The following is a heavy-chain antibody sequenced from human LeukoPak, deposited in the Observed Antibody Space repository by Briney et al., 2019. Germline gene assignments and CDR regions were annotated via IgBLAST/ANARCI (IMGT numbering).Heavy chain of an antibody. Sequence: ASVRVSCKASGYTFTAYYIHWVPQAPGQGLEWMGWINPDNGDTNYAQKFQGRVTMTRDTSISTAYMEMSSLRSDDTAVYYCARDEAASPWNAFDIWGQGTMVTVSS. CDR3: ARDEAASPWNAFDI. J-gene: IGHJ3*02. D-gene: IGHD6-13*01. V-gene: IGHV1-2*02. CDR2: INPDNGDT. CDR1: GYTFTAYY.